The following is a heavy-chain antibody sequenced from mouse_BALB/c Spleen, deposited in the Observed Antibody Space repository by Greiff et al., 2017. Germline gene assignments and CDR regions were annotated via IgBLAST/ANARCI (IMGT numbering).Heavy chain of an antibody. J-gene: IGHJ4*01. Sequence: VQLVESGPGLVQPSQSLSITCTVSGFSLTSYGVHWVRQSPGKGLEWLGVIWSGGSTDYNAAFISRLSISKDNSKSQVFFKMNSLQANDTAIYYCARKGLGHYYAMDYWGQGTSVTVSS. V-gene: IGHV2-2*02. D-gene: IGHD3-3*01. CDR1: GFSLTSYG. CDR2: IWSGGST. CDR3: ARKGLGHYYAMDY.